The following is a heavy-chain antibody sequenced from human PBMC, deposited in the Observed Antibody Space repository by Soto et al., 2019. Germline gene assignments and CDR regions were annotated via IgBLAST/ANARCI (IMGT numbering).Heavy chain of an antibody. V-gene: IGHV1-18*01. Sequence: ASVKVSCKASGYTFTDFGICWGGPAPGQEVEWMGWISAYNGNTNYAQKFQGRVTMTTDTATSTAYMEVRRLRVDDTAVYYCARETEWLNRFDPWGQGTLVTVSS. D-gene: IGHD3-3*01. CDR1: GYTFTDFG. J-gene: IGHJ5*02. CDR2: ISAYNGNT. CDR3: ARETEWLNRFDP.